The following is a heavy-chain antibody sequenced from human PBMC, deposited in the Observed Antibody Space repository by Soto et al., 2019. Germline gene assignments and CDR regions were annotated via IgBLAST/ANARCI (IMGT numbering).Heavy chain of an antibody. V-gene: IGHV3-48*01. CDR3: ARDPLTILGSMDY. CDR1: GFTFSSYS. D-gene: IGHD3-3*01. J-gene: IGHJ4*02. Sequence: PGGSLRLSCAASGFTFSSYSMNWVRQAPGKGLEWVSYSSSSSSTIYYADSVKGRFTISRDNAKNSLYLQMNSLRAEDTAVYYCARDPLTILGSMDYWGQGTLVTVSS. CDR2: SSSSSSTI.